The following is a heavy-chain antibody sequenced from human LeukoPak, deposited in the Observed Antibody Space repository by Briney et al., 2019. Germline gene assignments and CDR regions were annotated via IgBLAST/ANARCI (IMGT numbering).Heavy chain of an antibody. V-gene: IGHV4-34*01. CDR2: INHSGST. D-gene: IGHD3-22*01. CDR3: ARGRRYYDSSGYYYDSPFD. CDR1: GGSFSGYY. Sequence: PSETLSLTCAVYGGSFSGYYWSWIRQPPGKGLEWIGEINHSGSTNYNPSLKSRVTISVDTSKNQFSLKLSSVTAADTAVYSCARGRRYYDSSGYYYDSPFDWGQGTLVTVSS. J-gene: IGHJ4*02.